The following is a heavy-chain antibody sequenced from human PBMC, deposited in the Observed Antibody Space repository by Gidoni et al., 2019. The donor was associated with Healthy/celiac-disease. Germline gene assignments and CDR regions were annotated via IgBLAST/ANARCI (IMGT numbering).Heavy chain of an antibody. CDR1: GGPFSSYA. D-gene: IGHD5-18*01. CDR2: ILPIFGTA. CDR3: ARAYTPRGYSYGYFDY. J-gene: IGHJ4*02. V-gene: IGHV1-69*01. Sequence: QVQLVQSGAEVKKPGSSVKVPCKASGGPFSSYAISWVRQAPGQGLEWMGGILPIFGTANYAQKFQGRVTITADESTSTAYMGLSSLRSEDTAVYYCARAYTPRGYSYGYFDYWGQGTLVTVSS.